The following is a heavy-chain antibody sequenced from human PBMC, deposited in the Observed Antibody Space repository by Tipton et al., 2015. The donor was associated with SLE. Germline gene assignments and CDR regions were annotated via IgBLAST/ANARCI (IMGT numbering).Heavy chain of an antibody. J-gene: IGHJ4*02. CDR1: GGSISSGDFY. D-gene: IGHD2-2*01. CDR2: IYDSGIT. Sequence: LRLSCTVSGGSISSGDFYWTWIRQHTGKGLEWIGHIYDSGITYYNPSLKSRVTISADTSNNQFSLRLSSATAADTAVYYCAREDCSSATCYYDYWGQGTLVTVSS. CDR3: AREDCSSATCYYDY. V-gene: IGHV4-31*02.